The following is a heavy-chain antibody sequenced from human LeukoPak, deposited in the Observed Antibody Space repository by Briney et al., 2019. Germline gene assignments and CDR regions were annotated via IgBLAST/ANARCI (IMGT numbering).Heavy chain of an antibody. CDR2: IYHSGST. V-gene: IGHV4-4*02. Sequence: SGTLSLTCAVSGGSISSSNWWSWVRQPPGKGLEWIGEIYHSGSTNYNPSLKSRVTISVEKSKNQFSLKLSSVTAADTAVYYCARDSGSYIAIDYWGQGTLVTVSS. J-gene: IGHJ4*02. CDR1: GGSISSSNW. CDR3: ARDSGSYIAIDY. D-gene: IGHD1-26*01.